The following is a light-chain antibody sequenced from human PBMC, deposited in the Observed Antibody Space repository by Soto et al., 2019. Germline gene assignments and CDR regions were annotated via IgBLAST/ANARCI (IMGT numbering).Light chain of an antibody. CDR3: QRYNSFSAS. Sequence: DIQMTQSPSTLSASVGDRVTITCRASQNIASWLAWYQQRPGKAPKLLIYLASTLEIGVPSRFSGSGSGTESTLTITNLQPGDFATYYCQRYNSFSASFGQGTRLEIK. J-gene: IGKJ5*01. V-gene: IGKV1-5*01. CDR1: QNIASW. CDR2: LAS.